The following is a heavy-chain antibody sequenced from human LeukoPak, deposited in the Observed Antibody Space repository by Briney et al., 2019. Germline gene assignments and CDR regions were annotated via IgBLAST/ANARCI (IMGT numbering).Heavy chain of an antibody. CDR3: ARSYSSSWVFDY. CDR1: GGTFSSYA. CDR2: ITPIFGTV. D-gene: IGHD6-13*01. J-gene: IGHJ4*02. V-gene: IGHV1-69*13. Sequence: GASVKVSCKASGGTFSSYAISWVRQAPGQGLEWMGGITPIFGTVNYAQKFQGRVTITADESTSTGYMEVSSLRSEDSAVYYCARSYSSSWVFDYWGQGTLVTVSS.